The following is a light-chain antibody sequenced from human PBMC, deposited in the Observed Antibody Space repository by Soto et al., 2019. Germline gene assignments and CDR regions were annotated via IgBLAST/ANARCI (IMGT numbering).Light chain of an antibody. Sequence: DIQMTQSPSSLSASVGDRVTITCRASQSISSYLNWYQQKPGKAPKLLIYAASSLQSGVPSRFSGSGSGTDFTLNISSQQPEDFATYYCQQSYSTPPYTFGQGTKLEIK. V-gene: IGKV1-39*01. CDR3: QQSYSTPPYT. J-gene: IGKJ2*01. CDR1: QSISSY. CDR2: AAS.